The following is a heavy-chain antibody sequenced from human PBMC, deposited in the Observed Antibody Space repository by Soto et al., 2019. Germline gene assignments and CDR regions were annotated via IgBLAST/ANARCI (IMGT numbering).Heavy chain of an antibody. CDR2: ISYDGNNR. J-gene: IGHJ5*01. CDR1: GCSFARFG. D-gene: IGHD3-22*01. CDR3: ANDLRTHGPLSYDSDSYLTPRS. V-gene: IGHV3-30*18. Sequence: GGSRRRSWAASGCSFARFGMHWVLQAPGKGLEWVAVISYDGNNRYYPDSGKGRFTISGDNSKNTLYLQMNSLSAADTAMYYCANDLRTHGPLSYDSDSYLTPRSWGKGTLGTPSS.